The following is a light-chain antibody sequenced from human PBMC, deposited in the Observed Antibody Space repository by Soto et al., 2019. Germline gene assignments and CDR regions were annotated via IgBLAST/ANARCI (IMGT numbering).Light chain of an antibody. J-gene: IGKJ1*01. V-gene: IGKV1-39*01. CDR2: AAS. CDR3: HQTAANPWT. Sequence: DTQMTQSPSSVSAAVGVRVPITCRASQNMGVYLNWYQKKPGKAPKLLIHAASSLHSGVPSTFSGSGSGTDFALTISSLQPEDFATYYCHQTAANPWTFAQGTKVDI. CDR1: QNMGVY.